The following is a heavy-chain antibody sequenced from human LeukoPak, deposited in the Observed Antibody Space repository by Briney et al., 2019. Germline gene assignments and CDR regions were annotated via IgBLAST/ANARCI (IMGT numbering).Heavy chain of an antibody. CDR3: ARGPYYYYYMDV. V-gene: IGHV3-30*02. CDR2: IRYDGNNE. J-gene: IGHJ6*03. Sequence: PGGSLRLSCVASGFTLSNYGMHWVRQAPGKGLEWVASIRYDGNNEYYADSVKGRFTISRDNSKNTLYLQMNSLRAEDTAVYYCARGPYYYYYMDVWGKGTTVTVSS. CDR1: GFTLSNYG.